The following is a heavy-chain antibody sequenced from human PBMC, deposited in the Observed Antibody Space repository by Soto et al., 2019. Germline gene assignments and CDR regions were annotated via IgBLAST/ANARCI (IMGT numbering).Heavy chain of an antibody. V-gene: IGHV1-2*02. J-gene: IGHJ4*02. CDR1: GYIFTGYY. CDR2: INPNTRGT. D-gene: IGHD5-12*01. Sequence: SVEVSFKASGYIFTGYYIHWVRQAPGQGLEWMGWINPNTRGTHSAQRFQGRVTMTRDTSISTAYMELSSLRSDDSAVYYCARDRYSGYNSQFDYWGQGTLVTVSS. CDR3: ARDRYSGYNSQFDY.